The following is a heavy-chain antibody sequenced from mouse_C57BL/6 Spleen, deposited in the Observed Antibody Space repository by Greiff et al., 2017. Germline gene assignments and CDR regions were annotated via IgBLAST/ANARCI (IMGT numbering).Heavy chain of an antibody. CDR3: AKGDSSGPYYFDY. Sequence: QVQLQQSGAELVKPGASVKISCKASGYAFSSYWMNWVKQRPGKGLEWIGQIYPGDGDTNYNGNFKGKATLTADKSSSTAYMQLSSLTSEDSAVYFCAKGDSSGPYYFDYWGQGTTLTVSS. V-gene: IGHV1-80*01. D-gene: IGHD3-2*02. CDR2: IYPGDGDT. CDR1: GYAFSSYW. J-gene: IGHJ2*01.